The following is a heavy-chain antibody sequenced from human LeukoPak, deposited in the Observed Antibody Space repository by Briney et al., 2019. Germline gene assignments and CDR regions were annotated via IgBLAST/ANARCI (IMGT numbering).Heavy chain of an antibody. V-gene: IGHV3-30*02. Sequence: GGSLRLSCAASGFTFNNYGIHWVRQAPGKGLEWVAFLRYDGVNKYYADSVKGRFTISRDNSKNTVHVQMNSLTTEDTAVYYCAKGGRPNRAGSDGFDIWGQGTMVTVSS. CDR2: LRYDGVNK. CDR1: GFTFNNYG. CDR3: AKGGRPNRAGSDGFDI. J-gene: IGHJ3*02. D-gene: IGHD3-16*01.